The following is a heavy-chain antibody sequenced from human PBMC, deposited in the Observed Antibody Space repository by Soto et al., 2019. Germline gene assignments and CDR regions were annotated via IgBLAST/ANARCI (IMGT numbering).Heavy chain of an antibody. J-gene: IGHJ3*02. CDR3: AKDPDYGDYPDAFDI. Sequence: EVQLVESGGGLVQPGRSLRLSCAASGFTFDDYAMHWVRQASGKGLEWVSGISWNSGSIGYADSVKGRFTISRDNAKNSLYLQMNSLRAEDTALYYCAKDPDYGDYPDAFDIWGQGTMVTVSS. V-gene: IGHV3-9*01. D-gene: IGHD4-17*01. CDR2: ISWNSGSI. CDR1: GFTFDDYA.